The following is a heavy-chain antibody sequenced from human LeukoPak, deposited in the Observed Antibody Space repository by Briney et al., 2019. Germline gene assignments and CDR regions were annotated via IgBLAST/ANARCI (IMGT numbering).Heavy chain of an antibody. Sequence: GGSLRLSCAASGFTVSSNYMSWVRQAPGKGLEWVSVIYSGGSTYYEDSGKGGFTISRDNSKNTLYLQMNSLRAEDTAVYYCARVQSRWFEELLGYYFDYWGQGTLVTVSS. J-gene: IGHJ4*02. CDR1: GFTVSSNY. D-gene: IGHD3-10*01. CDR3: ARVQSRWFEELLGYYFDY. V-gene: IGHV3-53*01. CDR2: IYSGGST.